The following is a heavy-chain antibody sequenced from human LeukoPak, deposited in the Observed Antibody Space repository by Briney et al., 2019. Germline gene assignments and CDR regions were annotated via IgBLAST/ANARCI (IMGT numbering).Heavy chain of an antibody. J-gene: IGHJ4*02. CDR1: GFTFSNYA. CDR2: ISDDGSRQ. V-gene: IGHV3-30-3*01. Sequence: PGGSLRLSCAATGFTFSNYAIHWGRQARGKGLEWVAFISDDGSRQHYADSVKGRFTISRDNSKNTLNLQMNSLRAEDTAVYYCVKDRTGTYTLDYWGQGTLVTVSS. CDR3: VKDRTGTYTLDY. D-gene: IGHD3-10*01.